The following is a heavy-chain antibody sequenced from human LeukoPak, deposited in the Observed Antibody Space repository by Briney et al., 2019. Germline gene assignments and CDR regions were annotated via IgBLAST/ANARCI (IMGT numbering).Heavy chain of an antibody. CDR1: GFALSSHW. CDR3: ARNNGMAV. J-gene: IGHJ6*02. CDR2: VNRDGSET. Sequence: PGGSLRLSCAASGFALSSHWMTWVRQVPGRGPEWVANVNRDGSETYYLESVKGRFTISKDNAKNCLYLQMNSLRAEDTALYHCARNNGMAVWGQGTTVIVSS. V-gene: IGHV3-7*03.